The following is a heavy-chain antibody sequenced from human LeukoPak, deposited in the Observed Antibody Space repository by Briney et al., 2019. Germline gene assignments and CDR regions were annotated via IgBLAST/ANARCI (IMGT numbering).Heavy chain of an antibody. D-gene: IGHD3-22*01. J-gene: IGHJ4*02. CDR3: AERGVVIRVILVGFHKEAYYFDS. CDR2: ISDRGSRT. V-gene: IGHV3-23*01. CDR1: GITLSNYG. Sequence: GGSLRLSCAVSGITLSNYGMSWVRQAPGKGLEWVAGISDRGSRTNYADSVKGRFTISTDHPKNTLYLQMNSLRAEDTAVYFCAERGVVIRVILVGFHKEAYYFDSRGQGALVTVSS.